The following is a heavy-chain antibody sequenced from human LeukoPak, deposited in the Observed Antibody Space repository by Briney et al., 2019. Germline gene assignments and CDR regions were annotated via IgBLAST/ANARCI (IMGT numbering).Heavy chain of an antibody. V-gene: IGHV3-48*02. CDR2: ISRSSSTI. CDR1: GFTFSSYS. D-gene: IGHD6-19*01. J-gene: IGHJ4*02. Sequence: GGSLRLSCAASGFTFSSYSMNWVRQAPGKGLEWVSYISRSSSTIYYADSVKGRFAISRDNAKNSLYLQMNSLRDEDTAVYYCARVKAVAGTGGDYWGQGTPGTVSS. CDR3: ARVKAVAGTGGDY.